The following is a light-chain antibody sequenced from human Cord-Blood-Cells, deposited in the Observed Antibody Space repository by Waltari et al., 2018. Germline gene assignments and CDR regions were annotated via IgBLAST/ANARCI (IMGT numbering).Light chain of an antibody. CDR3: QQRYSTPYT. J-gene: IGKJ2*01. Sequence: DIQMTQSPSSLSASVGDRVTITCRASQSISSYLNWYQQKPGKAPKLLIYAASSLQSGVPSRFSGSGSGTDFTLTISSLQPEDVATYYCQQRYSTPYTFGQGTKLEIK. CDR1: QSISSY. V-gene: IGKV1-39*01. CDR2: AAS.